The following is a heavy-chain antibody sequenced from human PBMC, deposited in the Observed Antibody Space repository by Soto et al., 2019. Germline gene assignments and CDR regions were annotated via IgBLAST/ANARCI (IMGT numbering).Heavy chain of an antibody. V-gene: IGHV1-18*01. Sequence: ASVKVSCKASGYTFTSYGISWVRQAPGQGLEWMGWISAYNGNTNYAQKLQGRVTMTTDTSTSTAYMELRSLRSDDTAVYYCARGHVPPADSYYYYYMDVWGKGTTVTVSS. CDR3: ARGHVPPADSYYYYYMDV. CDR1: GYTFTSYG. D-gene: IGHD3-10*02. CDR2: ISAYNGNT. J-gene: IGHJ6*03.